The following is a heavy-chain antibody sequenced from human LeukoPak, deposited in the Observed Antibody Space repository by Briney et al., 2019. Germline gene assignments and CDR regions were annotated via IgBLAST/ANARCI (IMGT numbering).Heavy chain of an antibody. J-gene: IGHJ4*02. Sequence: GESLKISCKGSGYSFTSYWIGWVRQMPGKGLEWMGIIYPGDSDTRYSPYFQGQVTISADKSITTAYLQWSSLKASDTAMYYCARPRGGGSGSYYSLDYWGQGTLVTVSS. CDR2: IYPGDSDT. D-gene: IGHD3-10*01. CDR3: ARPRGGGSGSYYSLDY. V-gene: IGHV5-51*01. CDR1: GYSFTSYW.